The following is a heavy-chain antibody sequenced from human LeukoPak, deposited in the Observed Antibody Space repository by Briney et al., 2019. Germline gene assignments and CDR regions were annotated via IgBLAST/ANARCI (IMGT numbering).Heavy chain of an antibody. CDR2: ISGSGGST. CDR1: GFTFSSYA. CDR3: AKSITMIVVVISFDY. J-gene: IGHJ4*02. V-gene: IGHV3-23*01. D-gene: IGHD3-22*01. Sequence: GGSLRLSCAASGFTFSSYAMSWVRQAPGKWLEWVSAISGSGGSTYYADSVKGRFTTSRDNSKNTLYLQMNSLRAEDTAVYYCAKSITMIVVVISFDYWGQGTLVTVSS.